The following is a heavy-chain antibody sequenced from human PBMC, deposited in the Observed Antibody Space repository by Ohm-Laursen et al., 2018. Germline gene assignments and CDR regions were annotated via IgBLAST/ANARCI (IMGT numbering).Heavy chain of an antibody. J-gene: IGHJ6*02. CDR1: GFTFSDYY. CDR3: ARVIYSYGFYYYGMDV. V-gene: IGHV3-11*01. Sequence: SLRLSCAASGFTFSDYYMSWIRQAPGMGLECISYSSSTGSSIYYADSVKGRFTISRDNAKNSLYLQMNTLRADDTAVYYCARVIYSYGFYYYGMDVWGQGTTGTVSS. D-gene: IGHD5-18*01. CDR2: SSSTGSSI.